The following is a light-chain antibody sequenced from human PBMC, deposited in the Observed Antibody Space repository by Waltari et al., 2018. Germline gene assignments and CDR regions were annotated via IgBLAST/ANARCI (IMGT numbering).Light chain of an antibody. CDR3: HQYNNWPLYT. Sequence: EIVMTQFPRTLSVSPGERVTLSCRASQRIGGNFAWYQQKPGQAPRLLLYHASTRATGVPARFGGIASGSDFYLTISSMQSEDYAVYYCHQYNNWPLYTFGQGTKLEIK. J-gene: IGKJ2*01. CDR1: QRIGGN. CDR2: HAS. V-gene: IGKV3-15*01.